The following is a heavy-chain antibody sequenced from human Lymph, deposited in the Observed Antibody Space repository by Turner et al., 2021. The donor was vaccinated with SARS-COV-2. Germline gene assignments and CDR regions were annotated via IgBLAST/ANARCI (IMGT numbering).Heavy chain of an antibody. J-gene: IGHJ6*02. Sequence: QVQLVQSGAAVTKPGASVNVSCKASGYTFTGYYMHWVRQAPGQGLEWMGWINPNSGGTNYAQKFQGRVNMTRDTSISTAYMELSRLRSDDTAVYYCARDVERYNDFWSGYSGGYGLDVWGQGTTVTVSS. CDR2: INPNSGGT. CDR1: GYTFTGYY. V-gene: IGHV1-2*02. CDR3: ARDVERYNDFWSGYSGGYGLDV. D-gene: IGHD3-3*01.